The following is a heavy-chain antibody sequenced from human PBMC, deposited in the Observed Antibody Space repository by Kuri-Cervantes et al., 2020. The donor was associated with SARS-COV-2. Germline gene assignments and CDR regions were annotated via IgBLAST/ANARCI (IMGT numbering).Heavy chain of an antibody. CDR2: IMPIFNTA. CDR3: ARRTHIVVVTAASFDY. Sequence: SVKVSCKASGGTFSSYVISWVRQAPGQGLEWVGAIMPIFNTANYAQKFQGRVTITTDESTNTAYMELSRLRSDDTAVYYCARRTHIVVVTAASFDYWGQGTLVTVSS. V-gene: IGHV1-69*05. J-gene: IGHJ4*02. CDR1: GGTFSSYV. D-gene: IGHD2-21*02.